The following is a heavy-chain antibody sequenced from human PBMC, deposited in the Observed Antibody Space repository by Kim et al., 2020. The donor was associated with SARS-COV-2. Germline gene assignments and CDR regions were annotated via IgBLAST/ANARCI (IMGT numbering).Heavy chain of an antibody. J-gene: IGHJ4*02. V-gene: IGHV4-39*01. CDR3: ARQVSSGWYEYYFDY. D-gene: IGHD6-19*01. Sequence: PSPKSRVPISADTSKNQFSLKQGSVTAADTAVYYCARQVSSGWYEYYFDYWGQGTLVTVSS.